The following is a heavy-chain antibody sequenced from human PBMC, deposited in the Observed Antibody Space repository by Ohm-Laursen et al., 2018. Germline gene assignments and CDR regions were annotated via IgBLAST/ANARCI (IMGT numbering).Heavy chain of an antibody. J-gene: IGHJ4*02. CDR3: ARVAADSSVYYFDY. CDR2: INHSGSS. Sequence: SDTLSLTCAASGGSFSGYYWNWIRQPPGKGLEWIGEINHSGSSNYNPSLKSRVTISVDTSKNKFSLKLSSVTAADTAVYYCARVAADSSVYYFDYWGQGTLVTVSS. D-gene: IGHD3-22*01. CDR1: GGSFSGYY. V-gene: IGHV4-34*01.